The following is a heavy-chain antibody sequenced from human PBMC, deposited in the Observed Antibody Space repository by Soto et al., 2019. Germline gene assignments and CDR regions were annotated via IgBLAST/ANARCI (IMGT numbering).Heavy chain of an antibody. V-gene: IGHV3-23*01. J-gene: IGHJ6*02. D-gene: IGHD6-25*01. CDR2: ISGGGGST. Sequence: EVQLLESGGGLVQPGGSLRLSCAASGFPFSSYAMSWVRQAPGKGLEWASAISGGGGSTYYANSVKARFTISRDNSKNTLYLQMNSLRAEDTAVYYCAKLGERLNGMDVWGQGTTVTVSS. CDR1: GFPFSSYA. CDR3: AKLGERLNGMDV.